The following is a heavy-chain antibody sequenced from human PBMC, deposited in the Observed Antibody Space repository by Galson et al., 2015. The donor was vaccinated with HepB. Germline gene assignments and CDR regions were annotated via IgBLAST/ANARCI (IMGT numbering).Heavy chain of an antibody. CDR2: IDPSDSYT. J-gene: IGHJ5*02. V-gene: IGHV5-10-1*01. CDR3: ARQKRHPRRRLLPLNRDVNNGFDA. Sequence: QSGAEVKKPGESLRISCKGSGYTFTSHWINWVRQMPGKGLEWMGRIDPSDSYTTYSPSFQGHVTISADKSISTAYMHWSSLKASDTAMYYSARQKRHPRRRLLPLNRDVNNGFDAWGQGTPVTVSS. CDR1: GYTFTSHW. D-gene: IGHD1-1*01.